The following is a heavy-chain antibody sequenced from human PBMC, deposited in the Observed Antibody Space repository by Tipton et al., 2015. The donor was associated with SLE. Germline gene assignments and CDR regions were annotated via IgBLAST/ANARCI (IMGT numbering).Heavy chain of an antibody. CDR1: GGSINSHY. CDR2: INHSGST. D-gene: IGHD4-23*01. J-gene: IGHJ5*02. CDR3: ARYSYDYGGGNWFDP. V-gene: IGHV4-34*01. Sequence: LRLSCTVSGGSINSHYWSWIRQPPGKGLEWIGSINHSGSTNYNPSLKSRVTISVDTSKNQFSLKLSSVTAADTAVYYCARYSYDYGGGNWFDPWGQGTLVTVSS.